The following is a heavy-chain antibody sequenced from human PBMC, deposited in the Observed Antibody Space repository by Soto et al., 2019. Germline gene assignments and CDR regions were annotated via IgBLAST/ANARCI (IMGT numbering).Heavy chain of an antibody. CDR3: ARGGPARYSSGWYYFDY. Sequence: SQTLSLTCAISGDSVSSNSAAWNWIRQSPSRGLEWLGRTYYRSKWYNDYAVSVKSRITINPDTSKNQFSLQLNSVTPEDTAVYYCARGGPARYSSGWYYFDYWGQGTLVTSPQ. CDR1: GDSVSSNSAA. J-gene: IGHJ4*02. CDR2: TYYRSKWYN. D-gene: IGHD6-19*01. V-gene: IGHV6-1*01.